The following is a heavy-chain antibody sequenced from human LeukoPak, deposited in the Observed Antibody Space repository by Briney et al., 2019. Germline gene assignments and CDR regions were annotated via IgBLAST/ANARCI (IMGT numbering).Heavy chain of an antibody. CDR3: ARDHKPRNYCSGGTCHSYYNAMDV. J-gene: IGHJ6*04. CDR2: ISYDGGNK. Sequence: GGSLRLSCAASGFTFNTYAMHWVRQAPGKGLEWVAVISYDGGNKYYADSVKGRFTIFRDNSKNTLYLQMNSLRAEDTAVYYCARDHKPRNYCSGGTCHSYYNAMDVWGKGTTVTVSS. D-gene: IGHD2-15*01. CDR1: GFTFNTYA. V-gene: IGHV3-30*04.